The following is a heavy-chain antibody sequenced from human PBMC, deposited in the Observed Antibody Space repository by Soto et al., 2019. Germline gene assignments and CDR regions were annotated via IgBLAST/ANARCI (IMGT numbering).Heavy chain of an antibody. V-gene: IGHV3-9*01. CDR2: ISWNSGTI. D-gene: IGHD5-12*01. Sequence: SLRLSCAASGFTFDDYAMHWVRQAPGKGLEWVSGISWNSGTIGYADSVKGRFTISRDKAKNSLYLKMNSLRAEDTALYYCAKDLGAGGGSGYGPFHYWGQGTLVTVSS. J-gene: IGHJ4*02. CDR1: GFTFDDYA. CDR3: AKDLGAGGGSGYGPFHY.